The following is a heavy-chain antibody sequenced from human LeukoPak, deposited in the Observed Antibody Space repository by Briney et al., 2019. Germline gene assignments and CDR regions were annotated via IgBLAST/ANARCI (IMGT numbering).Heavy chain of an antibody. CDR1: GYTFTAYA. J-gene: IGHJ4*02. V-gene: IGHV1-18*01. CDR2: VSAFNGAT. D-gene: IGHD3-22*01. CDR3: ARVDLSWDSSGYSQAANDY. Sequence: ASAKVSCKASGYTFTAYAIGWVRQAPGQGLEWMGWVSAFNGATNYEQKFQGRVTMTTDTPTSTGHMEVRSLTSDDTAAYYCARVDLSWDSSGYSQAANDYWGQGTLVIVSS.